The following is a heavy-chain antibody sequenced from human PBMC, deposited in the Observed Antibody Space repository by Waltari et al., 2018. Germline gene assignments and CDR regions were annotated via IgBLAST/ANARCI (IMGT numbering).Heavy chain of an antibody. V-gene: IGHV3-72*01. D-gene: IGHD1-26*01. CDR3: ARAFQYGGTSHFDD. Sequence: EVQLAESGGGLVQPGGSLRLSCAVSGFTFSDYSMAWVRQAPGKGLEWVARSRNKANSYTTEYAASVKGRFTISRDDSKNSLNLQMNSLETDDTAVYFCARAFQYGGTSHFDDWGQGTLVTVSS. CDR1: GFTFSDYS. CDR2: SRNKANSYTT. J-gene: IGHJ4*02.